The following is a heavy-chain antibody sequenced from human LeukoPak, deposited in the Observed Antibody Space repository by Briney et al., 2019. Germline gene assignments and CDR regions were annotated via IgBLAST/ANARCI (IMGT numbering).Heavy chain of an antibody. Sequence: PSEALSLTCTVSGGSISSYYWSWIRQPPGKGLEWIGYIYYSGSTNYNPSLKSRVTISVDTSKNQFSLKLSSVTAADTAVYYCARGRTRGYSFSWGQGTLVTVS. CDR3: ARGRTRGYSFS. CDR2: IYYSGST. CDR1: GGSISSYY. J-gene: IGHJ5*02. D-gene: IGHD5-18*01. V-gene: IGHV4-59*01.